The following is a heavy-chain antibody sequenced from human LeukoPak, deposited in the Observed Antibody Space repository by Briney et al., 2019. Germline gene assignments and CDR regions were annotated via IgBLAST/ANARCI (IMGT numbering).Heavy chain of an antibody. CDR2: IYYSGST. CDR3: AIVEGLAVNWFDP. J-gene: IGHJ5*02. V-gene: IGHV4-31*03. CDR1: GDSISSGGYY. D-gene: IGHD6-19*01. Sequence: SETLSLTCTVSGDSISSGGYYWSWIRQHPGKGLEWIGYIYYSGSTYYNPSLKSRVTISVDTSKNQFSLKLSSVTAADTAVYYCAIVEGLAVNWFDPWGQGTLVTVSS.